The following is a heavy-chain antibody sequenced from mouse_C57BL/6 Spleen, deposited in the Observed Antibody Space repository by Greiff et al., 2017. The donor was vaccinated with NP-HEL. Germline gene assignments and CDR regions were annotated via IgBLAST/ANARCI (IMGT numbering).Heavy chain of an antibody. V-gene: IGHV1-69*01. CDR2: IDPSDSYT. Sequence: VQLQQSGAELVMPGASVKLSCKASGYTFTSYWMHWVKQRPGQGLEWIGEIDPSDSYTNYNQKFKAKSTLTVDKSSSTAYIQLSSLTSEDSAVYYCARFLTGSYFDYWGQGTTLTVSS. CDR3: ARFLTGSYFDY. CDR1: GYTFTSYW. D-gene: IGHD4-1*01. J-gene: IGHJ2*01.